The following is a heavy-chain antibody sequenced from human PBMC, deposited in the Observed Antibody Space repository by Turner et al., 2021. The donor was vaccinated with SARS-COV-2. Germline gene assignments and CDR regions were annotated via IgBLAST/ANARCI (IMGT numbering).Heavy chain of an antibody. Sequence: QVQLVQSGAEVKKPGASVKVSCTASGYTFTGYYMHWVRQAPGQGLEWMGWINPTSGGTNYAQRFQGRVTMTRDTSISTAYMELSRLRSDDTAVYYCARVPLYYYDSSGYFDYWGQGTLVTVSS. CDR1: GYTFTGYY. CDR3: ARVPLYYYDSSGYFDY. V-gene: IGHV1-2*02. J-gene: IGHJ4*02. D-gene: IGHD3-22*01. CDR2: INPTSGGT.